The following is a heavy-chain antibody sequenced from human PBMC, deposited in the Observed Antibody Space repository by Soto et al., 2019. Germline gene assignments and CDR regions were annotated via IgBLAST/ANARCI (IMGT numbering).Heavy chain of an antibody. V-gene: IGHV3-7*03. Sequence: PGGTLRLSCAASGFTVSNHWMSWVRQAPGKGLEWVANIKLDGSEKYYVDSVKGRFTISRDNAKNSLYLQMNSLRAEDTAVYYCASATVGRGGVAYWGQGTLVTVSA. CDR3: ASATVGRGGVAY. CDR1: GFTVSNHW. J-gene: IGHJ4*02. CDR2: IKLDGSEK. D-gene: IGHD3-16*01.